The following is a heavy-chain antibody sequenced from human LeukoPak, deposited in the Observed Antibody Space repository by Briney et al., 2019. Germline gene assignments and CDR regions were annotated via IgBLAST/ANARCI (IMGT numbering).Heavy chain of an antibody. J-gene: IGHJ6*02. CDR2: MNPNSGNT. V-gene: IGHV1-8*02. CDR3: ARVTRYYYGMDV. Sequence: GASVKVSCKTSGYTFISYGISWVRQAPGQGLEWMGWMNPNSGNTGYAQKFQGRVTMTRNTSINTAYMELSSLSSEDTAVYYCARVTRYYYGMDVWGQGTTVTVSS. CDR1: GYTFISYG. D-gene: IGHD1-14*01.